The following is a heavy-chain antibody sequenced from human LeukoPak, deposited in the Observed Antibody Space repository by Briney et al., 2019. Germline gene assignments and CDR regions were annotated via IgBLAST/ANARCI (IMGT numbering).Heavy chain of an antibody. J-gene: IGHJ4*02. D-gene: IGHD5-12*01. CDR3: ARGDIVATHFDY. CDR2: IYYSGST. Sequence: ASETLSLTCTVSGGSVSSGSYYWRGIRQPPGKGLEWIGYIYYSGSTNYNPSLKSRVPISVDTSKTHFSLTLSSVTAADTAVYYCARGDIVATHFDYWGQGTLVTVSS. V-gene: IGHV4-61*03. CDR1: GGSVSSGSYY.